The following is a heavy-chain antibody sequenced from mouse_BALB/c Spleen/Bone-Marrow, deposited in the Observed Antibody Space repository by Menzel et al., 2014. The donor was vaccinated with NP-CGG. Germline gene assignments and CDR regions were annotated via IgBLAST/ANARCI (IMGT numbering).Heavy chain of an antibody. CDR2: IYSGGST. Sequence: EVQRVESGGGLVKPGGSLKLSCAASGFTFSTYAMSWVRQTPEERLEWVASIYSGGSTYYPDSVKGRFTISRDNARNILYLQMNSLRSEDTAMYYCARRYYGYWYFDVWGAGTTVTVSS. CDR3: ARRYYGYWYFDV. J-gene: IGHJ1*01. D-gene: IGHD1-1*01. V-gene: IGHV5-6-5*01. CDR1: GFTFSTYA.